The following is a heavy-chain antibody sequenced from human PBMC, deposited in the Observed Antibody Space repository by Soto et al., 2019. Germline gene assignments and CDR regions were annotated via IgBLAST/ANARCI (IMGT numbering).Heavy chain of an antibody. CDR3: ARLYSSSWYYYYGMDV. J-gene: IGHJ6*02. CDR1: GYTFTSYG. CDR2: ISAYNGNT. V-gene: IGHV1-18*01. D-gene: IGHD6-13*01. Sequence: GASVKVSCKASGYTFTSYGISWVRQAPGQGLEWMGWISAYNGNTNYAQKLQGRVTMTTDTSTSTAYMELRSLRSDDTAVYYCARLYSSSWYYYYGMDVWGQGTTVTVSS.